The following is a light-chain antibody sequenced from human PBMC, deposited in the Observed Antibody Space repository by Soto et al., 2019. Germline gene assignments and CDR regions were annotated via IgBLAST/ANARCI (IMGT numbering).Light chain of an antibody. J-gene: IGLJ1*01. Sequence: QSVLTQPASVSGSPGQSITISCTGTSSDVGSYNLVSWYQQHPGKAPKVMIYEVSKRPSGVSNRFSGSKFGNTASLTISGLQADDEADYYCCSYAGSSTYVFGTGTKVTVL. CDR3: CSYAGSSTYV. V-gene: IGLV2-23*02. CDR1: SSDVGSYNL. CDR2: EVS.